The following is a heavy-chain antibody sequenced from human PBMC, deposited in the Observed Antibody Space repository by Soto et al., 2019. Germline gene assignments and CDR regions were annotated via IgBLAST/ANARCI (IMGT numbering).Heavy chain of an antibody. CDR1: CGTISSYY. V-gene: IGHV4-59*01. CDR3: ARADDRSCYHFDY. CDR2: IYYSGST. D-gene: IGHD3-22*01. Sequence: SETLSLTCTVSCGTISSYYWSWFRQPLGKGLEGIGYIYYSGSTEYNPSLTSRVTISVDTSKNQFXRKLSSVTAADTAGYYCARADDRSCYHFDYWGQGPLVNVS. J-gene: IGHJ4*02.